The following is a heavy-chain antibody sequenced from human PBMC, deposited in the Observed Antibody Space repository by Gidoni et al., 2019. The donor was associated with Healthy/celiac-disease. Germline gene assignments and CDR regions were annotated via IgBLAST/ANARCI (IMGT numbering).Heavy chain of an antibody. J-gene: IGHJ4*02. CDR3: ARSHSSVWFFDY. CDR2: IYYSGST. D-gene: IGHD6-19*01. V-gene: IGHV4-39*01. Sequence: QLQLQESGPGLVKPSETLSLTCTVSGGSISSRSYYWGWIRQPPGKGLEWIGSIYYSGSTHYNPSRKIRVTISLDTSKNQFSLKLSSVTAADTAVYYCARSHSSVWFFDYWGQGTLVTVSS. CDR1: GGSISSRSYY.